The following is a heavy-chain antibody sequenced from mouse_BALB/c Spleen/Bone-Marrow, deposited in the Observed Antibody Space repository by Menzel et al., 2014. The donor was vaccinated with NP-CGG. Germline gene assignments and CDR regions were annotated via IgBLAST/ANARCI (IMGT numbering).Heavy chain of an antibody. V-gene: IGHV5-6-2*01. CDR1: GFTFSSYY. CDR2: INRNGGSI. D-gene: IGHD2-2*01. CDR3: ARQDYGYDGGAMDY. Sequence: EVNVVESGGGLVKLGGSLKLSCAASGFTFSSYYMSWVRQNPEKRLELVAAINRNGGSIYYPDTVQGRFTISRDNAKNALYLQMSSLKSEDTALYYCARQDYGYDGGAMDYWGQGTSVTVS. J-gene: IGHJ4*01.